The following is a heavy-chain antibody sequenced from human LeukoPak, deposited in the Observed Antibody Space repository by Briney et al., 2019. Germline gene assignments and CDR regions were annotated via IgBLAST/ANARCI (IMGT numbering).Heavy chain of an antibody. CDR2: IYSGGST. CDR3: ARDRNVLGGMDV. CDR1: GFTVSSNY. D-gene: IGHD4-11*01. V-gene: IGHV3-53*01. Sequence: GGSLRLSCAASGFTVSSNYMSWVRQAPGKGLEWVSVIYSGGSTYYADSVKGRFTISRDNSKNTLYLQMNSLRAEDTAVYYCARDRNVLGGMDVWGQGTTVTVSS. J-gene: IGHJ6*02.